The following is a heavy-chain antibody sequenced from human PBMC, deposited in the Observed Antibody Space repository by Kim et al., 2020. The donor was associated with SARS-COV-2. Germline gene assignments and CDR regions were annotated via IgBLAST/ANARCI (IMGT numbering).Heavy chain of an antibody. CDR2: GTA. Sequence: GTAYYNPALKTRVRISVDTSKNQFSLRLNSVTAADTAVYYCARTESWFDPWGQGTLVVVSS. V-gene: IGHV4-30-2*05. J-gene: IGHJ5*02. CDR3: ARTESWFDP. D-gene: IGHD3-10*01.